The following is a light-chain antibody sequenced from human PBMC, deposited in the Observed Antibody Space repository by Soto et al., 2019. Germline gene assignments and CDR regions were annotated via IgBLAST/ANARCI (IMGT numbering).Light chain of an antibody. V-gene: IGLV2-23*03. CDR2: EGN. J-gene: IGLJ1*01. Sequence: QSVLTQPASVSGSPGQSITISCTGTSSDVGSYNLVSWYQQHPGKAPKLMIYEGNKRPSGVSNRFSGSKSGNTASLTISGLQSEGEADYYCCSSASSSTFVFGTGTKLTVL. CDR1: SSDVGSYNL. CDR3: CSSASSSTFV.